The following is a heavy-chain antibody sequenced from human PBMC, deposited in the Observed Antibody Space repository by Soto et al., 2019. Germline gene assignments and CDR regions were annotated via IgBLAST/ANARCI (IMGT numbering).Heavy chain of an antibody. CDR2: INTGNGDT. CDR3: ARDRFYNSSSYYRY. J-gene: IGHJ4*02. V-gene: IGHV1-3*04. Sequence: QVQLVQSGAEVKKPGATVRVSCKASGYSFTSYTMHWVRQAPGQRLEWMGWINTGNGDTKFSQKFQGRLTLTRDMSASTAYMALSRLASEDSAVYYCARDRFYNSSSYYRYWGQGTLVTVSS. CDR1: GYSFTSYT. D-gene: IGHD3-22*01.